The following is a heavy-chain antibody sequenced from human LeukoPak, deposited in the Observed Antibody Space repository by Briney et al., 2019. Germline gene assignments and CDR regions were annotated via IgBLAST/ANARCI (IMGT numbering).Heavy chain of an antibody. D-gene: IGHD3-22*01. CDR2: IHDNGNT. Sequence: KPSETLSLTCAVSGGSINKNNWWSWVRQPPGKGLEWIGEIHDNGNTNYNPSLKSRVTMSLDKFRNQFSLNLNFVTAADTAVYYCATYYDRSPYKFDYWGPGTLVTVSS. CDR1: GGSINKNNW. V-gene: IGHV4-4*02. J-gene: IGHJ4*02. CDR3: ATYYDRSPYKFDY.